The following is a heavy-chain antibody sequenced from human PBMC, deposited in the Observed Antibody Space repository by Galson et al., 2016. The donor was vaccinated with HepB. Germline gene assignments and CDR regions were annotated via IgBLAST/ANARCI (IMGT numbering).Heavy chain of an antibody. J-gene: IGHJ4*02. Sequence: SLRLSCAASGVSFSSFDMSWVRQAPGKGLVWVSRINPDGSSTAYADSVKGRFTISRVNALNTLYLQMTSLRADDTAVYYCVRGGSSSWSAFDYWGQGTLVTVSS. V-gene: IGHV3-74*01. CDR1: GVSFSSFD. CDR3: VRGGSSSWSAFDY. CDR2: INPDGSST. D-gene: IGHD6-13*01.